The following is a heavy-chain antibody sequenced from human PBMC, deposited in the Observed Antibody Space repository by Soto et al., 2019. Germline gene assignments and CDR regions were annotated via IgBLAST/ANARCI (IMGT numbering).Heavy chain of an antibody. Sequence: SETLSLTCAVYGGSFSGYYWSWIRQPPGKGLEWIGEINHSGSTNYNPSLKSRVTISVDTSKNQFSLKLSSVTAADTAVYYCARADIVVVPAADYYYYDMDVWGKGTTVTVSS. CDR3: ARADIVVVPAADYYYYDMDV. CDR1: GGSFSGYY. V-gene: IGHV4-34*01. CDR2: INHSGST. D-gene: IGHD2-2*01. J-gene: IGHJ6*03.